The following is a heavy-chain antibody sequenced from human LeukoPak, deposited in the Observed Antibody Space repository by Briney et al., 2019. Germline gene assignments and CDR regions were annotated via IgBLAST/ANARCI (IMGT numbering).Heavy chain of an antibody. CDR3: ARAIGGILTGYRIDY. D-gene: IGHD3-9*01. Sequence: PGGSLRLSCTASGFTFSNYAMHWVRQAPGKGLEYVSAISTYGGNTYYAKSVKGRFIISRDNSKNTLYLQMGSLRAEDMAVYYCARAIGGILTGYRIDYWGQGTLVTVSS. CDR2: ISTYGGNT. J-gene: IGHJ4*02. V-gene: IGHV3-64*01. CDR1: GFTFSNYA.